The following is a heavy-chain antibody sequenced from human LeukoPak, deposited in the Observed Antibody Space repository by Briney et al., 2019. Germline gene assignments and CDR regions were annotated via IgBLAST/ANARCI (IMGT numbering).Heavy chain of an antibody. V-gene: IGHV4-30-2*01. CDR2: IYHSGST. D-gene: IGHD2-2*01. CDR3: AREVYCSSTSCQVAFDI. J-gene: IGHJ3*02. Sequence: SQTLSLTCTVSGGSMSSGGYYWSWIRQPPGKGLEWIGYIYHSGSTYYNPSLKSRVTISVDRSKNQFSLKLSSVTAADTAVYYCAREVYCSSTSCQVAFDIWGQGTMVTVSS. CDR1: GGSMSSGGYY.